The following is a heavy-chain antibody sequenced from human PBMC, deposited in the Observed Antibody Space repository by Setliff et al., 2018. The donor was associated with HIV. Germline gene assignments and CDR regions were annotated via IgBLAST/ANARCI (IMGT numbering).Heavy chain of an antibody. V-gene: IGHV1-69*13. Sequence: SVKVSCKAPGDTFTTFAINWVRQAPGQGLEWLGGVIPIFGTPSFAQPFQARVTLIADASTDTVYMELRSLRSEDTAVYFCARGDYGSGSYFDSWGQGTLVTVPQ. CDR1: GDTFTTFA. D-gene: IGHD3-10*01. J-gene: IGHJ4*02. CDR3: ARGDYGSGSYFDS. CDR2: VIPIFGTP.